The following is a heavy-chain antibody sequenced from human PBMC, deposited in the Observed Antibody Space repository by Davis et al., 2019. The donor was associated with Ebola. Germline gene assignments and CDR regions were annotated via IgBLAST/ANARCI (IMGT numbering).Heavy chain of an antibody. CDR1: GFTFSSYW. CDR2: INSDGSST. J-gene: IGHJ5*02. D-gene: IGHD3-9*01. CDR3: ARGSDILPAGHP. V-gene: IGHV3-74*01. Sequence: GESLKISCAASGFTFSSYWMHWVRQAPGKGLVWVSRINSDGSSTSYADSVKGRFTISRDNAKNTLYLQMNSLRAEDTAVYYCARGSDILPAGHPWGQGTLVTVSS.